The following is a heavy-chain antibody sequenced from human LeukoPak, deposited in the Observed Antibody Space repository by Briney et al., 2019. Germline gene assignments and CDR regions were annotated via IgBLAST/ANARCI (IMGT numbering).Heavy chain of an antibody. V-gene: IGHV4-59*01. CDR3: ARVLVAADTADNWFDP. CDR1: GGXISSYY. J-gene: IGHJ5*02. CDR2: IYYSGST. Sequence: SETLSLTCTVSGGXISSYYWSWIRQPPGKGLEWIGHIYYSGSTNYNPSLKSRVTISVDTSKNQFSLRLSSVTAADAAVYYCARVLVAADTADNWFDPWGQGTLVTVSS. D-gene: IGHD2-15*01.